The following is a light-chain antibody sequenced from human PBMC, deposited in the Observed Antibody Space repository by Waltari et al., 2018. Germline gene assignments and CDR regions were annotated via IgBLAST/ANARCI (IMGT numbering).Light chain of an antibody. CDR3: QQANSFPIT. Sequence: DIQMTQSPSSVSASVGDKVTFTCRASQGITKWLAWYQQKPGRPPKLLISGASTLHSGVSPRFSGSGSGTEFTLTISDLQPEDVAIYYCQQANSFPITFGPGTRVDLK. CDR2: GAS. J-gene: IGKJ3*01. CDR1: QGITKW. V-gene: IGKV1-12*01.